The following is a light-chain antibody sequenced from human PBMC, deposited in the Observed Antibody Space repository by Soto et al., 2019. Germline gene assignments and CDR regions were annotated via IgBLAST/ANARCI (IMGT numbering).Light chain of an antibody. CDR3: GAWDSSLSVVV. CDR1: SSNIGKNY. CDR2: DDN. V-gene: IGLV1-51*01. J-gene: IGLJ3*02. Sequence: QAVVTQPPSVSAAPGQTVTISCSGSSSNIGKNYVSWYQQFPGTAPKLLIYDDNKRPSGIPDRFSGSKSGTSATLGITGLQTGDEADYFCGAWDSSLSVVVFGGGTKLTVL.